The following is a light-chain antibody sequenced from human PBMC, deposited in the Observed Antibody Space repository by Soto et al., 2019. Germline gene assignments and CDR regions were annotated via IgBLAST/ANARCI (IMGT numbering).Light chain of an antibody. CDR1: STDVGGYDY. J-gene: IGLJ2*01. CDR3: SSYAGRNNFV. Sequence: QSALTKPPSASGSPGQSVTISCTGTSTDVGGYDYVSWYQQHPGKAPKLMIYEVNKRPSGVPDRFSGSKSGNTASLTVSGLQADDESDYYCSSYAGRNNFVFGGGTKLTVL. V-gene: IGLV2-8*01. CDR2: EVN.